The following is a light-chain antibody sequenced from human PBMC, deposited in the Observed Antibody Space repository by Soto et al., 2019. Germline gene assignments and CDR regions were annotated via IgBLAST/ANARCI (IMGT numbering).Light chain of an antibody. CDR3: QRCYSPPWP. CDR1: RNINGNY. V-gene: IGKV3-20*01. CDR2: GTS. Sequence: DIVSTQSPSTRRKSPAERATLPCRASRNINGNYLGWYQLKRGQAPRLLIYGTSTRSTGIPDRFSGSGSGTDFTLTICMGARGAFARCTYQRCYSPPWPFGRGT. J-gene: IGKJ1*01.